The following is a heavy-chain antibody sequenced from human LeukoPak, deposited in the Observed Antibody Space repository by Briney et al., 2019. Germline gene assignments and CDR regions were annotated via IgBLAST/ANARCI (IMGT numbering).Heavy chain of an antibody. D-gene: IGHD3-10*01. CDR1: GGTFSSYA. Sequence: ASVKVSCKASGGTFSSYAISWVRQAPGQRLEWMGRIIPILGIANYAQKFQGRVTITADKSTSTAYMELSSLRSEDTAVYYCARGRITMVRDNWFDPWGQGTLVTVSS. CDR3: ARGRITMVRDNWFDP. CDR2: IIPILGIA. V-gene: IGHV1-69*04. J-gene: IGHJ5*02.